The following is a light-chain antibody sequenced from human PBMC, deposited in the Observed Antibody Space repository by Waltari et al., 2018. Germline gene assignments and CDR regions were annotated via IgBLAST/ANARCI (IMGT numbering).Light chain of an antibody. Sequence: ESVLTQSPGTLSLSQGERATLPGRASQSASSSYLAWYQQKPGQAPRLLIYGASNRAAGIPARFSGSGSGTEFTLTISSLQSEDFALYHCQQYSNWPPYSFGQGTKLEIK. CDR2: GAS. CDR3: QQYSNWPPYS. V-gene: IGKV3-15*01. J-gene: IGKJ2*03. CDR1: QSASSSY.